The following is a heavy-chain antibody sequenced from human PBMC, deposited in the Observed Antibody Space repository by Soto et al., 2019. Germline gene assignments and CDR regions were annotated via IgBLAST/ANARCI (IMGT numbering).Heavy chain of an antibody. D-gene: IGHD6-13*01. V-gene: IGHV5-51*01. Sequence: GESLKISCKGSGYSFTSYWIVWVRQMPGKGLEWMGIIYPGDSDTRYSPSFQGQVTISADKSISTAYLQWSSLKASDTAMYYCARTAAAGKYYYGMDVWGQGTLVTVSS. J-gene: IGHJ6*02. CDR2: IYPGDSDT. CDR1: GYSFTSYW. CDR3: ARTAAAGKYYYGMDV.